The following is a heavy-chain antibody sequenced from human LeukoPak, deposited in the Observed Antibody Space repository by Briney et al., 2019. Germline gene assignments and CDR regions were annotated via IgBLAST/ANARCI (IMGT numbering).Heavy chain of an antibody. CDR1: GFTFSSYG. CDR2: IRYDGRNK. D-gene: IGHD3-10*01. V-gene: IGHV3-30*02. J-gene: IGHJ6*03. Sequence: GGSLRLSCAASGFTFSSYGMHWVRQAPGKGLEWVAFIRYDGRNKYSADSVKGRITISRDNSNNTLYLQMNSLRAEDTAVYYCARDHRGSGSRYYYYYMDVWGKGTTVTISS. CDR3: ARDHRGSGSRYYYYYMDV.